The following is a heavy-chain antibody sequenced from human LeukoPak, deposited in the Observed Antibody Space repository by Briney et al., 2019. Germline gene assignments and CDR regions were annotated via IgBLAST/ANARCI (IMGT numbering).Heavy chain of an antibody. CDR1: GFTFSSYG. V-gene: IGHV3-48*01. CDR2: ISSSSSTI. D-gene: IGHD2-21*01. CDR3: AQDRAWGAYAY. J-gene: IGHJ4*02. Sequence: GGSLRLSCAASGFTFSSYGMNWVRQAPGRGLEWVSYISSSSSTIYYADSVKGRFTISRDNSQSTLYLQMNSLRAEDTAIYHCAQDRAWGAYAYWGQGALVTVSS.